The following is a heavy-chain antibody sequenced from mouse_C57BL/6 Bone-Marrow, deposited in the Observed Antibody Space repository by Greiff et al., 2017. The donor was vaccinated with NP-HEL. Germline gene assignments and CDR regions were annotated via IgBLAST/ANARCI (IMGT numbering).Heavy chain of an antibody. Sequence: DVHLVESGGGLVKPGGSLKLSCAASGFTFSSYAMSWVRQTPEKRLEWVATISDGGSYTYYPDNVKGRFTISRDNAKNNLYLQMSHLKSEDTAMYYCARDGRAWFAYWGQGTLVTVSA. J-gene: IGHJ3*01. CDR3: ARDGRAWFAY. CDR1: GFTFSSYA. CDR2: ISDGGSYT. V-gene: IGHV5-4*01.